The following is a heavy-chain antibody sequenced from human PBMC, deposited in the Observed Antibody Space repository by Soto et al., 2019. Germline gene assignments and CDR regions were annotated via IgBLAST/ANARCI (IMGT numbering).Heavy chain of an antibody. CDR2: IYYSGST. V-gene: IGHV4-39*01. Sequence: SETLSLTCTVSGGSISSSSYYWGWIRQPPGKGLEWIGSIYYSGSTYYNPSLKSRVTISVDTSKNQFSLKLSSVTAADTAVYYCDANYYYYGMDVWGQGTTVTVSS. J-gene: IGHJ6*02. CDR3: DANYYYYGMDV. CDR1: GGSISSSSYY.